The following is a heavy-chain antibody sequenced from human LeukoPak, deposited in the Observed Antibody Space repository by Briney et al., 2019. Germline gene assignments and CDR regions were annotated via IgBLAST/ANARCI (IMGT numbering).Heavy chain of an antibody. Sequence: PGGSLRLSCAASGFTFSSYSMNWVRLAPGKGLEWVSSISSSSRYIYFADSLKGRFTISRDNAKNSLYLQMNSLRAEDTAVYYCARGGYSYGYAYSPFDYWGQGTLVTVSS. D-gene: IGHD5-18*01. CDR2: ISSSSRYI. V-gene: IGHV3-21*01. CDR1: GFTFSSYS. CDR3: ARGGYSYGYAYSPFDY. J-gene: IGHJ4*02.